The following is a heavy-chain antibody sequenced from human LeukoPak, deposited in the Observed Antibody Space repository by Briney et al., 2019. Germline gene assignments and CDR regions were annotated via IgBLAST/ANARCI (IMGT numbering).Heavy chain of an antibody. V-gene: IGHV1-2*02. CDR3: ARGGPSYSGGPDLDY. J-gene: IGHJ4*02. Sequence: ASVKVSCKASGYSFPSYGISWVRQAPGQGLEWMGWINPNSGGTNYAQKFQGRVTMTRDTSISTAYMELSRLRSDDTAVYYCARGGPSYSGGPDLDYWGQGTLVTVSS. CDR2: INPNSGGT. CDR1: GYSFPSYG. D-gene: IGHD6-19*01.